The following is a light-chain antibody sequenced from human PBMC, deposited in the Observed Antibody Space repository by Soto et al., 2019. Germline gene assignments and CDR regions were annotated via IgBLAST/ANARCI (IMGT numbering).Light chain of an antibody. CDR3: QQYNNWPPLT. J-gene: IGKJ2*01. V-gene: IGKV3-15*01. CDR1: QRVSSN. Sequence: EIVMTQSPATRSVSPGERATLSCRASQRVSSNLAWYQQKPGQAPRLLIYGASTRATGIPARFSGSGSGTEFTRTISSLQSEDFAVYYCQQYNNWPPLTFGQGTKLEIK. CDR2: GAS.